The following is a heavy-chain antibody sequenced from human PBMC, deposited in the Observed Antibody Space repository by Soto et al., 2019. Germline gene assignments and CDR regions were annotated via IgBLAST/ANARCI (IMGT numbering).Heavy chain of an antibody. CDR3: ARVNVVLVVATREYYFDY. V-gene: IGHV1-2*02. Sequence: ASVKVSCKASGYTFTDYYMHWVRQAPGQGLEWMGWINPNSGGTNYAQKFQGRVTMTRDTSISTAYMELSRLRSDDTAVYYCARVNVVLVVATREYYFDYWGQGTPVTVSS. D-gene: IGHD2-15*01. J-gene: IGHJ4*02. CDR2: INPNSGGT. CDR1: GYTFTDYY.